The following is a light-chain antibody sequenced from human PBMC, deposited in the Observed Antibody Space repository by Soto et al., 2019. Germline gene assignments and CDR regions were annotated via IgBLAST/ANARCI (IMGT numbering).Light chain of an antibody. CDR1: QSVSNY. Sequence: EIVLTQSPATLSLSPGERATLSCRASQSVSNYLAWYQQKPGQAPRLLIYDAYNRATDIPARFSGSGSGTDFTLTISSLESEDFGVYYCQQRGKWPRTFGQGTKLEIK. V-gene: IGKV3-11*01. CDR2: DAY. J-gene: IGKJ2*01. CDR3: QQRGKWPRT.